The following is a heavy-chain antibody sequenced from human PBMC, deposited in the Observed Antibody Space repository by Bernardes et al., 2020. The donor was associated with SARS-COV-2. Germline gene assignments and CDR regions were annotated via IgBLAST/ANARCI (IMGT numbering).Heavy chain of an antibody. Sequence: ASVKVSCKASGYTFTSYDINWVRQATGQGLEWMGWMNPNSGNTGYAQKFQGRVTMTRNTSISTAYMELSSLRSEDTAVYYCARDTLVLRYFDWSPGGMAVWGQGTTVTVSS. CDR3: ARDTLVLRYFDWSPGGMAV. J-gene: IGHJ6*02. D-gene: IGHD3-9*01. CDR1: GYTFTSYD. V-gene: IGHV1-8*01. CDR2: MNPNSGNT.